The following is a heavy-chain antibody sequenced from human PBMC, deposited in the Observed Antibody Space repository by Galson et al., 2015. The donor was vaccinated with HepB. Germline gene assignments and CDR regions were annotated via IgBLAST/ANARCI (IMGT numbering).Heavy chain of an antibody. D-gene: IGHD1-26*01. Sequence: SETLSLTCTVSGGSISGYYWSWIRQPPGKGLEWIGEINHSGSTNYNPSLKSRVTISVDTSKNQFSLKLSSVTAADTAVYYCARGGKWELLLDYWGQGTLVTVSS. V-gene: IGHV4-34*01. CDR2: INHSGST. J-gene: IGHJ4*02. CDR1: GGSISGYY. CDR3: ARGGKWELLLDY.